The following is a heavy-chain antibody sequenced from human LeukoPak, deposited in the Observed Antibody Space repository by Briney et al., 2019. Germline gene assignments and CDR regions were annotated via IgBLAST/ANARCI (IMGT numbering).Heavy chain of an antibody. CDR3: ARERDSSGFLDY. V-gene: IGHV4-34*01. Sequence: PSETLSLTCAVYGGSFSGYYWSWIRQTPGKGLEWIGEINHSGSTNYNPSLKSRVTISVDTSKNQFSLKLSSVTAADTAVYYCARERDSSGFLDYWGQGTLVTVSS. D-gene: IGHD3-22*01. J-gene: IGHJ4*02. CDR1: GGSFSGYY. CDR2: INHSGST.